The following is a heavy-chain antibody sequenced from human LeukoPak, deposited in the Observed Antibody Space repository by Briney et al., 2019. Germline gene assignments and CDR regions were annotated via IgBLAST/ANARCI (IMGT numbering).Heavy chain of an antibody. CDR3: ARVTAVEDRWDNYYYYYMDV. CDR1: GYTFNTYA. D-gene: IGHD1-26*01. CDR2: INTNTGNP. Sequence: ASVKVSCKASGYTFNTYAMNWVRQAPGQGPEWMGWINTNTGNPTYAQGFTGRFVFSLDTSVSTAYLQISSLKAEDTAVYYCARVTAVEDRWDNYYYYYMDVWGKGTTVTVSS. V-gene: IGHV7-4-1*02. J-gene: IGHJ6*03.